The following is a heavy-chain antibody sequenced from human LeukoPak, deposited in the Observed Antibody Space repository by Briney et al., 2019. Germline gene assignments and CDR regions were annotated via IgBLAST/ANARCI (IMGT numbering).Heavy chain of an antibody. CDR2: IWYDGSNK. V-gene: IGHV3-33*06. CDR1: GFTFSSYG. CDR3: AKGGAYYYDSSGYYDY. J-gene: IGHJ4*02. D-gene: IGHD3-22*01. Sequence: PGGSLRLSCAASGFTFSSYGMHWVRQAPGKGLEWVAVIWYDGSNKYYADSVKGRFTISRDNSKNTLYLQMNSLRAEDTAVYYCAKGGAYYYDSSGYYDYWGQGTLVTVSS.